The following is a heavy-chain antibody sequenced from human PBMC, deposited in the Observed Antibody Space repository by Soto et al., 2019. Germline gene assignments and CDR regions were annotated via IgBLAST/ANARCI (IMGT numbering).Heavy chain of an antibody. CDR2: ISSSSSYI. J-gene: IGHJ4*02. D-gene: IGHD3-9*01. Sequence: GGSLRLSCAASGFTSSSYSMNWVRQAPGKGLEWVSSISSSSSYIYYADSVKGRFTISRDNAKNSLYLQMNSLRAEDTAVYYCARDTDIRYFDWLLSPPFDYWGQGTLVTVSS. V-gene: IGHV3-21*01. CDR3: ARDTDIRYFDWLLSPPFDY. CDR1: GFTSSSYS.